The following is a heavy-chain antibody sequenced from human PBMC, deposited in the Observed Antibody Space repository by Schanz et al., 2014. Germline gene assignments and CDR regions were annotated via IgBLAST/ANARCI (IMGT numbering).Heavy chain of an antibody. CDR1: GRTFIVYHV. V-gene: IGHV1-2*02. Sequence: QVQLVQSGAEVKKPGASMKVSCKASGRTFIVYHVLHWVRQAPGQGLEWMGWISANSGGTNYAQKFQGRVTLTTDTSTSTAYMELRSLRSDDTAVYYCARFVSLYEDFWGQGTLVTVSS. D-gene: IGHD3-10*01. J-gene: IGHJ4*02. CDR3: ARFVSLYEDF. CDR2: ISANSGGT.